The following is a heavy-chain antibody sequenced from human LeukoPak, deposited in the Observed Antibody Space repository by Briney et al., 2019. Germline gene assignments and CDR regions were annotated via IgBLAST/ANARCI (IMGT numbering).Heavy chain of an antibody. J-gene: IGHJ5*01. CDR1: GFTFSSYA. CDR2: MKPDGSET. D-gene: IGHD3-22*01. Sequence: GGSLRLSCAASGFTFSSYAMSWVRQAPGKGLEWVANMKPDGSETSYVDSVKGRFTISRENAKNSLYLQMSSLRAEDTAIYYCARKRYYYDSSAYGWFDSWGQGTLVAVSS. CDR3: ARKRYYYDSSAYGWFDS. V-gene: IGHV3-7*01.